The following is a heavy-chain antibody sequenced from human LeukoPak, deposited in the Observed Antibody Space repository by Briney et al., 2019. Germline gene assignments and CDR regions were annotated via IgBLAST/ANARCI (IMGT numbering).Heavy chain of an antibody. Sequence: PGGSLRLSCAASGFTFSTYWMTWVRQAPGKVLEGVANIKQDGGEKYYVDSVKGRFTISRDNAENSLYLEMNNLRAEDTAVYYCAKNTGSWCFLDYWGRGTLVTVSS. D-gene: IGHD6-13*01. J-gene: IGHJ4*02. V-gene: IGHV3-7*02. CDR1: GFTFSTYW. CDR3: AKNTGSWCFLDY. CDR2: IKQDGGEK.